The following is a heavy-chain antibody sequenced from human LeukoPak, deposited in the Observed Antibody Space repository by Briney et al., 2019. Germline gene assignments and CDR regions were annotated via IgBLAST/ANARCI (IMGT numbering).Heavy chain of an antibody. J-gene: IGHJ4*02. D-gene: IGHD5-18*01. CDR2: ILGSGGSP. Sequence: PGGSLRLSCEASGFTFGSHAMYWVRQAPGKGLEWVAGILGSGGSPHYADSVKGRFTISRDNSRNTVYLQINSLRADDTAVYYCGKTTVGYSSGQKPAWPVDYWGQGTLVTVSS. CDR3: GKTTVGYSSGQKPAWPVDY. CDR1: GFTFGSHA. V-gene: IGHV3-23*01.